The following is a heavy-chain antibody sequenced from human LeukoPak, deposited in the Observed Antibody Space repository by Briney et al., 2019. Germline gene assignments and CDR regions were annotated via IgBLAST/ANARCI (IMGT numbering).Heavy chain of an antibody. CDR3: AKDGLSSRPYFFDY. V-gene: IGHV3-23*01. CDR1: GFTFSSDE. J-gene: IGHJ4*02. Sequence: GGSLRLSCAASGFTFSSDEMSWVRQAPRKGLEWGSGISDSGRSTSYADSVKGRLAISRDNSKNPMYLQMTSLRAEDTAVYYCAKDGLSSRPYFFDYWGQGTLVTVSS. D-gene: IGHD2/OR15-2a*01. CDR2: ISDSGRST.